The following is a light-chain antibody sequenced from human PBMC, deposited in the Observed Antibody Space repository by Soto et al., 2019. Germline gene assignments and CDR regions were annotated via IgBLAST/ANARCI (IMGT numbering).Light chain of an antibody. CDR2: EVS. CDR3: SSYTSSSTGV. CDR1: GSDVGGYNY. Sequence: QSALTQPASVSGSPGQSITISCTGTGSDVGGYNYVSWYQQHPGKAPKLMLYEVSNRPSGGSNRFSGSKSGNTASLTISGLQAEDEADYYCSSYTSSSTGVFGGGTKLTVL. V-gene: IGLV2-14*01. J-gene: IGLJ3*02.